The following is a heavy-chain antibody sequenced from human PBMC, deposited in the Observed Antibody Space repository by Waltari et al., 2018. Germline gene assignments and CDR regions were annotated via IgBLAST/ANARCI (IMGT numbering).Heavy chain of an antibody. Sequence: DVLLVESGGGLVNPGGSLRLSCSASRFSVTDACMNWVRQAPGKGREWVGRIKSEADGGATDYAAPVKGRFTISRDDSEKKLFLHMSSLKIEDTAVYYWTDALRWGRGTLVSVSS. D-gene: IGHD2-2*01. CDR1: RFSVTDAC. CDR3: TDALR. CDR2: IKSEADGGAT. J-gene: IGHJ4*02. V-gene: IGHV3-15*01.